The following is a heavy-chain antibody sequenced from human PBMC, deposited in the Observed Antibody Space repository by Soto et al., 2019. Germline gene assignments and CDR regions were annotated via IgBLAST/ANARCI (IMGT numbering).Heavy chain of an antibody. Sequence: QVQLQESGPGLVKPSQTLSLTCTVSGGSISSGGYYWSWIRQHPGKGREWIGYIYYRGSTYYNPSLKSRVTISVDTSENHFSLKLSSVTAADTAVYYCARHWTVTGFDYWGQGTLVTVFS. CDR2: IYYRGST. V-gene: IGHV4-31*03. CDR3: ARHWTVTGFDY. CDR1: GGSISSGGYY. D-gene: IGHD4-17*01. J-gene: IGHJ4*02.